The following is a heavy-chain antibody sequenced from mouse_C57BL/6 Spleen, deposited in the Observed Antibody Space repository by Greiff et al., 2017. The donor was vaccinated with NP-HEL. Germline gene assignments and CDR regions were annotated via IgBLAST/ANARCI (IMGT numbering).Heavy chain of an antibody. V-gene: IGHV5-17*01. D-gene: IGHD1-1*02. Sequence: EVKLVESGGGLVKPGGSLKLSCAASGFTFSDYGMHWVRQAPEKGLEWVAYISSGSSTIYYADTVQGRFPISRDNAKNTLFLQMASLRSEDTARYYCARKAPDLPAMAMDDWGQGTSVTVSS. CDR1: GFTFSDYG. CDR2: ISSGSSTI. CDR3: ARKAPDLPAMAMDD. J-gene: IGHJ4*01.